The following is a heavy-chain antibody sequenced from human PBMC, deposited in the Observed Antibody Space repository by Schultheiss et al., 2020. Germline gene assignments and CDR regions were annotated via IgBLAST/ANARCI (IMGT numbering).Heavy chain of an antibody. CDR2: INHSGST. Sequence: SETLSLTCTVSGGSISSGGYYWSWIRQHPGKGLEWIGEINHSGSTNYNPSLKSRVTISVDTSKNQFSLKLSSVTAADTAVYYCAREEYCTNGVCYPPYNWFDPWGKGTTVTVPS. CDR1: GGSISSGGYY. D-gene: IGHD2-8*01. CDR3: AREEYCTNGVCYPPYNWFDP. J-gene: IGHJ5*01. V-gene: IGHV4-31*03.